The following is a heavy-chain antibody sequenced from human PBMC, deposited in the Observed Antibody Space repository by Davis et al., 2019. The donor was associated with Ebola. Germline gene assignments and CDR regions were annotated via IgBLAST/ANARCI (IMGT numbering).Heavy chain of an antibody. V-gene: IGHV4-4*07. CDR2: IYTSGST. Sequence: PSETLSLTCTVSGGSISSYYWSWIRQPAGKGLEWIGRIYTSGSTNYNPSLKSRVTMSVDTSKNQFSLKLSSVTAADTAVYYCAMRNCSSTSCYVAWYFDLWGRGTLVTVSS. CDR3: AMRNCSSTSCYVAWYFDL. CDR1: GGSISSYY. D-gene: IGHD2-2*01. J-gene: IGHJ2*01.